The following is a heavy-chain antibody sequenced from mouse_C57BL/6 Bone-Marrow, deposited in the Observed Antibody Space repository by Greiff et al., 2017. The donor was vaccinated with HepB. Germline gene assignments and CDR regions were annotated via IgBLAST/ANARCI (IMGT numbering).Heavy chain of an antibody. D-gene: IGHD1-1*01. CDR3: AREDYYGSPFAY. CDR2: INPYNGDT. J-gene: IGHJ3*01. Sequence: LVESGPELVKPGDSVKISCKASGYSFTGYFMNWVMQSHGKSLEWIGRINPYNGDTFYNQKFKGKATLTVDKSSSTAHMELRSLTSEDSAVYYCAREDYYGSPFAYWGQGTLVTVSA. CDR1: GYSFTGYF. V-gene: IGHV1-20*01.